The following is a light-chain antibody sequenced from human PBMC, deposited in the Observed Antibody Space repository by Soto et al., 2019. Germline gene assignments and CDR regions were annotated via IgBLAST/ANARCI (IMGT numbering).Light chain of an antibody. CDR2: QAS. J-gene: IGKJ2*01. V-gene: IGKV1-5*01. CDR3: QHYDVYPYT. CDR1: QTVVNL. Sequence: DIQMTQSPSTLSASVGDRVTITCRASQTVVNLAWYQQKPGKVPKLLIFQASTLETGVPSRFSGSGAGTGFTLSISSLQPDDFATYYCQHYDVYPYTFGQGTKLEIK.